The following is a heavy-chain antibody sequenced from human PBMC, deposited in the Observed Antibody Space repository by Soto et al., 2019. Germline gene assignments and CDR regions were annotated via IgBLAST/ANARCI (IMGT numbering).Heavy chain of an antibody. CDR1: GFSFNNAC. Sequence: PRGSLRLSCAVSGFSFNNACMTWVRQAPGKGLEWVGRIEGKADGGATDHATTVKGRFTILRDESKKTFYLQMNSLKIEDTAVYYCARDSSSWYRTNYFDYWGQRTLVTVSS. V-gene: IGHV3-15*07. J-gene: IGHJ4*02. D-gene: IGHD6-13*01. CDR2: IEGKADGGAT. CDR3: ARDSSSWYRTNYFDY.